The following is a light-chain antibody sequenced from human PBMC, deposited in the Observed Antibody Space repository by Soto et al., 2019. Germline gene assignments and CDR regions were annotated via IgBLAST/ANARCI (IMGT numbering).Light chain of an antibody. CDR2: EVT. J-gene: IGLJ1*01. V-gene: IGLV2-8*01. Sequence: QSVLTQPPSASWSPGQSVTISCTGSSSDVGGYDYVSWYQQHPGKAPQLLIYEVTKRPSGVPDRFSGSKSGNTASLTVSGLQAEDEADYYCSSYAGTSILYVFGGGTKVTVL. CDR3: SSYAGTSILYV. CDR1: SSDVGGYDY.